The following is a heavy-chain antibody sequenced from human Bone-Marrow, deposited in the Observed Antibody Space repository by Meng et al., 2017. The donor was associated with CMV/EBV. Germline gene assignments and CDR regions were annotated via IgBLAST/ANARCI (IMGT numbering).Heavy chain of an antibody. CDR3: ARGIGWTIITLTRGSKAYAF. CDR2: INHSGST. J-gene: IGHJ3*01. D-gene: IGHD1-20*01. CDR1: GGSFSGYY. V-gene: IGHV4-34*01. Sequence: SETLSLTCAVYGGSFSGYYWSWIRQPPGKGLEWIGEINHSGSTNYNPSLKSRVTISVDTSKNQFSLKLSSVTAADTAVYYCARGIGWTIITLTRGSKAYAFWGQGTRVTVSS.